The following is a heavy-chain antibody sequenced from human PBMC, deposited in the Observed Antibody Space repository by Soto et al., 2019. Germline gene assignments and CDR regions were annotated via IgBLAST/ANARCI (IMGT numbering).Heavy chain of an antibody. CDR1: GGTFRNYA. CDR3: ARGYCSSTSCKGYYYYYGMDV. Sequence: SVKVSCKASGGTFRNYAISWVRQAPGQGLEWMGGIIPIFGTANYAQKFQGRVTITADESTRTAYMELSSLRSEDTAVYYCARGYCSSTSCKGYYYYYGMDVWGQGTTVTVSS. CDR2: IIPIFGTA. J-gene: IGHJ6*02. V-gene: IGHV1-69*13. D-gene: IGHD2-2*01.